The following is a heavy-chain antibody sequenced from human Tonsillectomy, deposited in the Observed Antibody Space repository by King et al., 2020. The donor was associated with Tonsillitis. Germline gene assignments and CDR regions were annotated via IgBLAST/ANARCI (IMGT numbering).Heavy chain of an antibody. V-gene: IGHV1-2*02. Sequence: QLVQSGAEVQTPGASVRVSCPASGSPFTGPSIHWVRQAPGQGPEWLGWINPDGGGTNCAQKFQGRVTLTRDTSTGTASMDLRSLRSDDTARDYYTTNRGKKDAHDGGQGTRVTVDS. CDR1: GSPFTGPS. D-gene: IGHD3-10*01. CDR2: INPDGGGT. J-gene: IGHJ4*02. CDR3: TTNRGKKDAHD.